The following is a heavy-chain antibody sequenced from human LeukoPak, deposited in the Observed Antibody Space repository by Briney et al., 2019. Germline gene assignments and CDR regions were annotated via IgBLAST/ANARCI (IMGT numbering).Heavy chain of an antibody. D-gene: IGHD6-19*01. CDR1: GGSFSGYY. CDR3: ARVTAGTSFFDY. Sequence: PSETLSLTCAVYGGSFSGYYWSWIRQPPGKGLEWMGEINHSGSTNYNPSLKSRVTISVDTSKNQFSLKLSSVTAADTAVYYCARVTAGTSFFDYWGQGTLVTVSS. J-gene: IGHJ4*02. CDR2: INHSGST. V-gene: IGHV4-34*01.